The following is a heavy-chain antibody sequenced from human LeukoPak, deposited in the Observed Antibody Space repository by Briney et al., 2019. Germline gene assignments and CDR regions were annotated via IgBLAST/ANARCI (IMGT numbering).Heavy chain of an antibody. D-gene: IGHD1-26*01. CDR1: GGSFSGYY. V-gene: IGHV4-34*01. CDR2: INHSGST. CDR3: ARAKVGATPFDY. J-gene: IGHJ4*02. Sequence: PSETLSLTCAVYGGSFSGYYWSWIRQPPGKGLEWIGEINHSGSTNYNPSLKSRVTISVDTSKNQFSLKLSSVTAADMAVYYCARAKVGATPFDYWGQGTLVTVSS.